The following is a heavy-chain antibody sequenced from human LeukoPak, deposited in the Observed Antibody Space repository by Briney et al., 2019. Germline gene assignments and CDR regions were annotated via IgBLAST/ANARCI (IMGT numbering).Heavy chain of an antibody. Sequence: GGSLRLSCAASGLTFSSYGMHWVRQAPGKGLEWVAVISYDGGNKYYADSVKGRFTISRDNSKNTLYLQMNSLRAEDTAVYYCAKVANYYYGMDVWGQGTTVTVSS. V-gene: IGHV3-30*18. CDR1: GLTFSSYG. CDR2: ISYDGGNK. J-gene: IGHJ6*02. CDR3: AKVANYYYGMDV.